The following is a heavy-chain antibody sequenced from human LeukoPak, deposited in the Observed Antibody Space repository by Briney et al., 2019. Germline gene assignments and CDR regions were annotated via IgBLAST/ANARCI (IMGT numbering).Heavy chain of an antibody. CDR3: ARIGSGSYYNFYYYYYMDV. V-gene: IGHV1-2*02. CDR2: INPNSGGT. Sequence: ASVKVSCKASGYTFTGYYMHWVRQAPGQGLEGMGWINPNSGGTNYAQKFQGRVTMTRDTSISTAYMELSRLRSDDTAVYYCARIGSGSYYNFYYYYYMDVWGKGTTVTVSS. CDR1: GYTFTGYY. J-gene: IGHJ6*03. D-gene: IGHD3-10*01.